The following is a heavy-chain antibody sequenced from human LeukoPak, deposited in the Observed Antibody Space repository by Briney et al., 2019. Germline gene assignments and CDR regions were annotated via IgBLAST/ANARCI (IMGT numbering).Heavy chain of an antibody. J-gene: IGHJ4*02. CDR2: SSAYNGDT. Sequence: ASVKVSCKASGYTFAMFGISWVRQAPGQGFEWMGWSSAYNGDTKYSQRFQGRVTMSADTSTNTAYMDLRSLRSDDMAVYYCAGDSVTMVRGVIYVLDYWGQGTLVTVSS. D-gene: IGHD3-10*01. CDR3: AGDSVTMVRGVIYVLDY. CDR1: GYTFAMFG. V-gene: IGHV1-18*03.